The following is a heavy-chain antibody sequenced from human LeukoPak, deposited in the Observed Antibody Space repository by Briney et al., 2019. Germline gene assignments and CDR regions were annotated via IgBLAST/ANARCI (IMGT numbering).Heavy chain of an antibody. J-gene: IGHJ4*02. CDR3: AYKVAAGGYFDY. CDR1: GFSLTTSGVG. D-gene: IGHD6-13*01. CDR2: IYWNDDK. V-gene: IGHV2-5*01. Sequence: SGPTLVNPTQTLTLTCTFSGFSLTTSGVGVGWIRQPPGKALEWLALIYWNDDKRYSPSLKSRLTITKDTSKKHVVLTMTNMDPVDTATYYCAYKVAAGGYFDYWGQGTLVTVSS.